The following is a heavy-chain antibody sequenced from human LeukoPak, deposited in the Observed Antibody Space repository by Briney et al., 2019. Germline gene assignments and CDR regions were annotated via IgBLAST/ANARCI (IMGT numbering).Heavy chain of an antibody. V-gene: IGHV3-7*01. CDR3: ARDGGRYSYRRVGFDY. J-gene: IGHJ4*02. D-gene: IGHD5-18*01. Sequence: GGSLRLSCAASGFTFSSYWMSWVRQAPGKGLEWVANIKQDGSEKYYVDSVKGRFPISRDNAKNSLYLQMNSLRAEDTAVYYCARDGGRYSYRRVGFDYWGQGTLVTVSS. CDR2: IKQDGSEK. CDR1: GFTFSSYW.